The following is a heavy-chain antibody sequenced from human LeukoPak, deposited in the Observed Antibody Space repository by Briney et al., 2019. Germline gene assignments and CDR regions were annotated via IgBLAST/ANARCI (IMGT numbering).Heavy chain of an antibody. J-gene: IGHJ4*02. D-gene: IGHD4-17*01. CDR1: GFTFSSYG. Sequence: GGSLRLSCAASGFTFSSYGMSWVRQAPGKGLEWVSAISGSGGSTYYADSVKGRFTISRDNSKNTLYLQMNSLRAEDTAVYYCADYDYGDYVGFDYWGQGTLVTVSS. V-gene: IGHV3-23*01. CDR2: ISGSGGST. CDR3: ADYDYGDYVGFDY.